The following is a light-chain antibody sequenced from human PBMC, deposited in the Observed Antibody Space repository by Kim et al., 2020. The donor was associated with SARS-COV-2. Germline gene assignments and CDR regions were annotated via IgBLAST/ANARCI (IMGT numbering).Light chain of an antibody. V-gene: IGLV3-19*01. CDR3: NSRDNSGDQVV. J-gene: IGLJ2*01. Sequence: SSELTQDPAVSVALGQTVRITCQGDSLRTYYASWYQQKPGQAPILVIYGKNNRPSGIPDRLSGSSSGNTASLTVTGAQAVDEADFYCNSRDNSGDQVVLG. CDR1: SLRTYY. CDR2: GKN.